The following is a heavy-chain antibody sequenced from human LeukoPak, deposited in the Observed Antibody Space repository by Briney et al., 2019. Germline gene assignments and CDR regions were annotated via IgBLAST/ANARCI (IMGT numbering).Heavy chain of an antibody. CDR2: IYTSGST. D-gene: IGHD3-10*01. CDR3: ASGEGVLWFGELYYFDY. Sequence: PSETLSLTCTVSGGSISSYYWSWIRQPAGKGLEWIGRIYTSGSTNYNPSLKSRVTMSVDTSKNQFSLKLSSVTAADTAVYYCASGEGVLWFGELYYFDYWGQGTLVTVSS. CDR1: GGSISSYY. V-gene: IGHV4-4*07. J-gene: IGHJ4*02.